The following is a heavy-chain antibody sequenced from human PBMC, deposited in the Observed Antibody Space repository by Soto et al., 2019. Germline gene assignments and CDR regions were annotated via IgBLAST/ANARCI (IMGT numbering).Heavy chain of an antibody. CDR2: INPNSGDN. V-gene: IGHV1-2*02. D-gene: IGHD4-17*01. CDR3: ARGGNSVTKEWSIENWLGP. CDR1: GYTFPDYN. J-gene: IGHJ5*02. Sequence: ASVKVSCKASGYTFPDYNIHWVRQAPGQGIEWMGWINPNSGDNQYAQKYQGRITLTRDTTINAGYMELRRLKSDDTAVYSCARGGNSVTKEWSIENWLGPWGQGTLVTVSS.